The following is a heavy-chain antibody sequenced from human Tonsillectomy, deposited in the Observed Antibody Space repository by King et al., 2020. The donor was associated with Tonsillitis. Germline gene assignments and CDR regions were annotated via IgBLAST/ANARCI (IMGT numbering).Heavy chain of an antibody. D-gene: IGHD3-10*01. V-gene: IGHV4-38-2*01. CDR1: GYSISSGYY. Sequence: VQLQESGPGLVKPSETLSLTCAVSGYSISSGYYWGWIRQPPGKGLGWIGNIYHSGSTYYNPSLKSRVTISVDTSKNPFSLKLSPLTAADTAVYYCARLRWLGELLGGWFDPWGQGTLVTVSS. CDR3: ARLRWLGELLGGWFDP. J-gene: IGHJ5*02. CDR2: IYHSGST.